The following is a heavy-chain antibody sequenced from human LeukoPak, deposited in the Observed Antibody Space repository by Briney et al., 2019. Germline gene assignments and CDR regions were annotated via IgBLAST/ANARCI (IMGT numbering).Heavy chain of an antibody. CDR2: ISPSGGST. CDR1: GYTFTTYY. Sequence: ASVKVSCKASGYTFTTYYAHWVRQAPGQGLEWMGIISPSGGSTTYAQKFRGRLTMTRDMSTSTVYMELSSLRSEDTAVYYCARGSRPVYNLLTGKRYFDYWGQGTLLTVSS. CDR3: ARGSRPVYNLLTGKRYFDY. V-gene: IGHV1-46*01. J-gene: IGHJ4*02. D-gene: IGHD3-9*01.